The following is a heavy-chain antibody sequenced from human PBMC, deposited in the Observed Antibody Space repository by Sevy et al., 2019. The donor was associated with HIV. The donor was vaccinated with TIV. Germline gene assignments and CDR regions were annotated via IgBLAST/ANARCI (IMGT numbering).Heavy chain of an antibody. CDR2: IYGSSGAT. D-gene: IGHD3-22*01. J-gene: IGHJ3*01. V-gene: IGHV3-23*01. Sequence: GGSLRLSCKPSGFTFISYAMNWVRQAPGKGLEWVSTIYGSSGATYYGDSVKGRFTISRDNSKNTLYLQMNSLRTEDRAVYYWAGGRYDSGGSLDAFDFGGQGKMVTVSS. CDR3: AGGRYDSGGSLDAFDF. CDR1: GFTFISYA.